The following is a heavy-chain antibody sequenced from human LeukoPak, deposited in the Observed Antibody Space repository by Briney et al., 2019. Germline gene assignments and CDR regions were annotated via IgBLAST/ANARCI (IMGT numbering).Heavy chain of an antibody. CDR3: ARDRIVEETGYLDY. D-gene: IGHD2-21*01. Sequence: PGGSLRLSCAASGFSFNGYWMAWVRQAPGKGLEWVANIKKDGSEQYYMDSAKGRFTISRDNAKNSLYLQMNSLRADDTAVYYCARDRIVEETGYLDYWGQGTLVTVSS. V-gene: IGHV3-7*01. CDR1: GFSFNGYW. J-gene: IGHJ4*02. CDR2: IKKDGSEQ.